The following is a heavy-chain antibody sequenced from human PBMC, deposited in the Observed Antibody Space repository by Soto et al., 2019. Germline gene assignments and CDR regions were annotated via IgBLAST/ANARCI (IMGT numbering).Heavy chain of an antibody. D-gene: IGHD3-3*01. V-gene: IGHV3-30-3*01. CDR1: RCKISSYA. J-gene: IGHJ6*01. CDR3: ARDPRITIFGVVTPYRYSYGLDV. Sequence: AGPLRLSSAASRCKISSYAVRRVRQDRGKGLEWVAFLSYDGSNKYYADSVKGRFTISRDNSKNTLYLQMNSLRAEDMAVYYCARDPRITIFGVVTPYRYSYGLDVPGQPTTVTVSS. CDR2: LSYDGSNK.